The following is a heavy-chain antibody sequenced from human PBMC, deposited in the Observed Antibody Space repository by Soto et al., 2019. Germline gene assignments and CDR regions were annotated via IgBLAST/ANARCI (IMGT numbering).Heavy chain of an antibody. CDR2: TYYRSKWYN. CDR3: ARDRSGGWLGDYYYYGMDV. CDR1: GDSVSSNSAA. D-gene: IGHD6-19*01. Sequence: SQTLSLTCAISGDSVSSNSAAWNWIRQSPSRGLEWLGRTYYRSKWYNDYAVSVKSRITINPDTSKNQFSLQLNSVTPEDTAVYYCARDRSGGWLGDYYYYGMDVWGQGTTVTVSS. V-gene: IGHV6-1*01. J-gene: IGHJ6*02.